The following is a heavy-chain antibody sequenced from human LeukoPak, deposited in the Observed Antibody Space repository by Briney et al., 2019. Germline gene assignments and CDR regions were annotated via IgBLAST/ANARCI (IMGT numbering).Heavy chain of an antibody. CDR1: GGSISSGDYY. D-gene: IGHD1-1*01. CDR2: IYYSGST. J-gene: IGHJ2*01. CDR3: ARVRRAGNTGWNFDL. V-gene: IGHV4-30-4*08. Sequence: SETLSLTCIVSGGSISSGDYYWSWIRQPPGKGLEYIGSIYYSGSTYNNPSLQSRVIISVDTSKNQFSLNLSSVTAADTAVFYCARVRRAGNTGWNFDLWGRGTLVTVSS.